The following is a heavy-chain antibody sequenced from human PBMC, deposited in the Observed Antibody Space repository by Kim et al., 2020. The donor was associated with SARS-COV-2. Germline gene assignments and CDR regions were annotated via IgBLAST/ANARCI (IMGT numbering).Heavy chain of an antibody. CDR1: GFTVSSNY. D-gene: IGHD3-16*02. V-gene: IGHV3-66*01. CDR3: ARGTPTNLLGELSLPSYWYFDL. J-gene: IGHJ2*01. CDR2: IYSGGST. Sequence: GGSLRLSCAASGFTVSSNYMSWVRQAPGKGLEWVSVIYSGGSTYYADSVKGRFTISRDNSKNTLYLQMNSLRAEDTAVYYYARGTPTNLLGELSLPSYWYFDLWGRCTLVTVSS.